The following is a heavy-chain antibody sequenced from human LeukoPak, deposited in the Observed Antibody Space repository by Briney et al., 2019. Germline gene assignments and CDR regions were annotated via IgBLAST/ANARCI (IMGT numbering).Heavy chain of an antibody. CDR1: GYTFTGYY. Sequence: ASVKVSCKASGYTFTGYYLHWVRQAPGQGLEWMGWIHPKSGDTHYAQKFLGRVTLTRDTSTTIVYMELKWLTSDDTAVYYCSRGSGISYGGIDYWGQGTLVTVPS. CDR2: IHPKSGDT. J-gene: IGHJ4*02. CDR3: SRGSGISYGGIDY. D-gene: IGHD5-18*01. V-gene: IGHV1-2*02.